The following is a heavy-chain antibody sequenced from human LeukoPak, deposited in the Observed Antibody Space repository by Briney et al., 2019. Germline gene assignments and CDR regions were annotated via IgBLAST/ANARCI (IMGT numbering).Heavy chain of an antibody. CDR3: ARDPILSRMATIPYFDY. Sequence: ASVKVSCKASGGTFSSYAISWVRQAPGQGLEWMGGIIPIFGTANYAQKFQGRVTVTADESTSTAYMELSSLRSEDTAVYFCARDPILSRMATIPYFDYWGQGTLVTVSS. D-gene: IGHD5-24*01. J-gene: IGHJ4*02. CDR1: GGTFSSYA. CDR2: IIPIFGTA. V-gene: IGHV1-69*13.